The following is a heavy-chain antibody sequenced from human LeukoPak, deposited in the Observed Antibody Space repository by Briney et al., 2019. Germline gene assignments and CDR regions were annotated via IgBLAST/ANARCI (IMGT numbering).Heavy chain of an antibody. J-gene: IGHJ4*02. Sequence: SETLSLTCTVSGYSISSGYYWGWIRQPPGKELEWIGSIYHSGSTYYNPSLKGRVTISVDTSKNQFSLKLSSVTAADTAVYYCARVPGPQSDYPFDYWGQGTLVTVSS. V-gene: IGHV4-38-2*02. CDR1: GYSISSGYY. CDR3: ARVPGPQSDYPFDY. D-gene: IGHD4-17*01. CDR2: IYHSGST.